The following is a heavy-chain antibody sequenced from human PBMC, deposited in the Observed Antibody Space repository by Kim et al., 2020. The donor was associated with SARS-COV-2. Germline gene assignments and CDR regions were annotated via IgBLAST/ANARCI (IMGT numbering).Heavy chain of an antibody. CDR1: GFIFGDYP. D-gene: IGHD4-4*01. CDR2: INHDGNYI. V-gene: IGHV3-21*01. Sequence: GGSLRLSCAASGFIFGDYPMNWVRQAPGKGLECVSSINHDGNYIYYADSVKGRFTISRDNARNSLYLQMNSLRADDTAIYYCARDINYNFDYWGQGTLLTVSP. CDR3: ARDINYNFDY. J-gene: IGHJ4*02.